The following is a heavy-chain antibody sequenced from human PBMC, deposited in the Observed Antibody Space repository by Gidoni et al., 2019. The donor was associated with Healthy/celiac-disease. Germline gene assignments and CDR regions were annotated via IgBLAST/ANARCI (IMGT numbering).Heavy chain of an antibody. D-gene: IGHD6-13*01. CDR1: GFTFSNAW. V-gene: IGHV3-15*01. J-gene: IGHJ6*02. CDR3: TTGSNAYSSSWYRYYYGMDV. Sequence: EVQLVESGGGLVKPGGSLRLSCAASGFTFSNAWMSWVRQAPGKGLEWVGRIKSKTDGGTTDYAAPVKGRFTISRDDSKNTLYLQMNSLKTEDTAVYYCTTGSNAYSSSWYRYYYGMDVWGQGTTVTVSS. CDR2: IKSKTDGGTT.